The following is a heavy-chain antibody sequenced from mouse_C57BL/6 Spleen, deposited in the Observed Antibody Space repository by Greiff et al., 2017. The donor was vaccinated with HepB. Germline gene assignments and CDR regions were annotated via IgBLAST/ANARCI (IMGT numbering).Heavy chain of an antibody. Sequence: EVQLQQSGPELVKPGASVKISCKASGYSFTGYFMNWVMQSHGKSLEWIGRINPYNGDTFYNQKFKGKATLTVDKSSSTAHMEIRSLTSEDSAVYYCARGGNHQYYFDYWGQGTTLTVSS. J-gene: IGHJ2*01. CDR2: INPYNGDT. D-gene: IGHD2-1*01. V-gene: IGHV1-20*01. CDR1: GYSFTGYF. CDR3: ARGGNHQYYFDY.